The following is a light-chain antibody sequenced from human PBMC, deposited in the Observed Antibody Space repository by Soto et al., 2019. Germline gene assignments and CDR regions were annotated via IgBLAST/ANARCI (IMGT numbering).Light chain of an antibody. CDR1: SSDVGGYNY. CDR2: EVS. V-gene: IGLV2-14*01. Sequence: QSVLTQPASGSGSPGQSITISCTGTSSDVGGYNYVSWYQQHPGKAPKLMIYEVSNRPSGVSNRFSGSKSGNTASLTISGLQAEDEADYYCSSYTSSSTQVFGTGTNLTVL. CDR3: SSYTSSSTQV. J-gene: IGLJ1*01.